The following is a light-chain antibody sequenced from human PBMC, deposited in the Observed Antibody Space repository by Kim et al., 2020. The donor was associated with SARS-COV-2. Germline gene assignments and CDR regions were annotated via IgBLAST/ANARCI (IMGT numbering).Light chain of an antibody. Sequence: RVTISGSGSSSNIGTNTVNWYQQLPGTAPKLLIHTYNQRPSGVPDRFSGSKSGTSASLAISGLQSEDEADYYCAAWDDSLNGGVVFGGGTQLTVL. V-gene: IGLV1-44*01. CDR1: SSNIGTNT. J-gene: IGLJ2*01. CDR2: TYN. CDR3: AAWDDSLNGGVV.